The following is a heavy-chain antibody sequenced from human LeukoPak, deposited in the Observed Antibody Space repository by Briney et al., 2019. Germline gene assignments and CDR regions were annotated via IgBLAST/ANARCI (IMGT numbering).Heavy chain of an antibody. CDR3: AREFTGYSSN. Sequence: PGGSLRLSCAASGFTFSSYWMHWVRQAPGKGLMWVSRIKHDGSGTTYADSVKGRFTISRDNAKNSLYLQMNSLRAEDTAVYYCAREFTGYSSNWGQGTLVTVSS. CDR2: IKHDGSGT. V-gene: IGHV3-74*01. J-gene: IGHJ4*02. CDR1: GFTFSSYW. D-gene: IGHD6-19*01.